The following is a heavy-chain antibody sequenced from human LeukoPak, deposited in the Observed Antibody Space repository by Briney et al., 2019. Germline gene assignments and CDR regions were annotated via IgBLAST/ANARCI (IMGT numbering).Heavy chain of an antibody. Sequence: SETLSLTCTVSGGSISSSSYYWAWIRQPPGKGLEWIGSIYYSGSTYYNPSLKSRVTISVDTSKNQFSLKLSSVTAADTAVYYCASILQWPKKRDYYYGMDVWGQGTTVTVSS. CDR2: IYYSGST. CDR3: ASILQWPKKRDYYYGMDV. V-gene: IGHV4-39*01. D-gene: IGHD2-15*01. J-gene: IGHJ6*02. CDR1: GGSISSSSYY.